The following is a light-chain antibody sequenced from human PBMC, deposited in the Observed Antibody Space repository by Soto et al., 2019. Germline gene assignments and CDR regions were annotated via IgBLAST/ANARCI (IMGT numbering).Light chain of an antibody. V-gene: IGLV2-14*01. CDR1: SSDGCDYNY. CDR3: SSYSTSSTGV. J-gene: IGLJ1*01. CDR2: ELS. Sequence: QSPVTQPASASEAPRQSITISRTETSSDGCDYNYLSWYQQHPHKASKPMTSELSTRPSADPTRISASKSVNTPSSTTSGLQAVDEAEYFCSSYSTSSTGVLGTWTKVTV.